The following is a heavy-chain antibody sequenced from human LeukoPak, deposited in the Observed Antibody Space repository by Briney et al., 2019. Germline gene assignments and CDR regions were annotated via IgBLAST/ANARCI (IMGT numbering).Heavy chain of an antibody. J-gene: IGHJ6*03. CDR2: IDTTGDT. CDR1: GFTVSNNY. Sequence: PGGSLRLSCTASGFTVSNNYMTWVRQATGKGLEWVSAIDTTGDTYYPGSVKGRFTISRENAKNSLYLQMNSLRAGDTAVYYCARDRGGGHMDVWGKGTTVTISS. D-gene: IGHD2-15*01. V-gene: IGHV3-13*01. CDR3: ARDRGGGHMDV.